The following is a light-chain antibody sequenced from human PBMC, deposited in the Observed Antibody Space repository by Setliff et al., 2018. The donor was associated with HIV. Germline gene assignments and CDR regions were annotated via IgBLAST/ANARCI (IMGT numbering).Light chain of an antibody. CDR3: SSYTSSSTLPYV. CDR2: DVT. CDR1: GSDIDAFDY. J-gene: IGLJ1*01. V-gene: IGLV2-14*03. Sequence: QSVLTQPASVSASPGQSITISCLGTGSDIDAFDYVAWYQQVPDKAPKVILYDVTNRPSGISNRFSGSKSGNTASLTISGLQAEDEADYYCSSYTSSSTLPYVFGTGTKVTV.